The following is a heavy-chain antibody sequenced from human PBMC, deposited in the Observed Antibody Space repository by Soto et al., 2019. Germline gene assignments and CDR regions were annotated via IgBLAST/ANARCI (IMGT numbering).Heavy chain of an antibody. CDR3: TREQIEGRTFDY. J-gene: IGHJ4*02. Sequence: PGGSLRLSCAASGFTFSSYSMNWVRQAPGKGLEWVSSISSSSSYIYYADSVKGRFTISRDNAKNSLYLQMNSLRAEDTAVYYCTREQIEGRTFDYWGQGTLVTVSS. CDR1: GFTFSSYS. V-gene: IGHV3-21*01. CDR2: ISSSSSYI.